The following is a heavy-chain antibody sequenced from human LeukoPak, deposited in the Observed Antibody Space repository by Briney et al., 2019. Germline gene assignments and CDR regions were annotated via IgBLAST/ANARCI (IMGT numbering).Heavy chain of an antibody. CDR3: ARGGVPAAKDY. Sequence: GGSLRLSCAASGFTFSNFWMHWVRQAPGKGLVWVSHMNGGGTNTGYADSVKGRFTISRDNAKNTLYLQMNSLRAEDTAIYYCARGGVPAAKDYGGQGTLVTVSS. CDR1: GFTFSNFW. V-gene: IGHV3-74*01. CDR2: MNGGGTNT. D-gene: IGHD2-2*01. J-gene: IGHJ4*02.